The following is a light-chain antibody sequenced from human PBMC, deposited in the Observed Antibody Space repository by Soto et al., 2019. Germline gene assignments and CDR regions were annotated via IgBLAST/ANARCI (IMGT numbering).Light chain of an antibody. J-gene: IGKJ1*01. CDR2: KEA. CDR3: QQYNSYSPWT. Sequence: IHMPQXXSTLSAYQVDXXXXXXXAIQSISSCLDWFKQNPXKAPNLLIYKEASXEIRVKTRSTGSGSGKEFTINISSLQPDDCAPYYCQQYNSYSPWTFGQGTNVDIK. CDR1: QSISSC. V-gene: IGKV1-5*03.